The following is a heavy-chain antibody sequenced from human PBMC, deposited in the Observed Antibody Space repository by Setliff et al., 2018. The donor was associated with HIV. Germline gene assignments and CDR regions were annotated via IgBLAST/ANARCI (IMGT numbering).Heavy chain of an antibody. D-gene: IGHD5-12*01. J-gene: IGHJ6*03. CDR3: ARGATLLPGYSARGEYFYMDV. Sequence: AETLSLTCAVYGGSFSVYYWSWIRQSPGKGLEWIGEINHSGSTHYNPPLKSRATMSVDTSKNQFSPRLNSVTAADTAVYYCARGATLLPGYSARGEYFYMDVWGKGTTVTVSS. V-gene: IGHV4-34*01. CDR1: GGSFSVYY. CDR2: INHSGST.